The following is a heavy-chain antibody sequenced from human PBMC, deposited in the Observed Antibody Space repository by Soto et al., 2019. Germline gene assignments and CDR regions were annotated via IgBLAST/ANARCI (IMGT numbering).Heavy chain of an antibody. D-gene: IGHD6-13*01. CDR2: INPNSGGT. CDR3: ARDHSPDSSSWPANFDY. V-gene: IGHV1-2*04. Sequence: ASVKVSCKASGYTFTGYYMHWVRQAPGQGLEWMGWINPNSGGTNYAQKFQGWVTMTRDTSISTAYMELSRLGSDDTAVYYCARDHSPDSSSWPANFDYWGQGTLVTVSS. CDR1: GYTFTGYY. J-gene: IGHJ4*02.